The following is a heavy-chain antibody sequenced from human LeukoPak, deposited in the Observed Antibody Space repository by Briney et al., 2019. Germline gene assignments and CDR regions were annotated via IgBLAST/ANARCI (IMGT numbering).Heavy chain of an antibody. D-gene: IGHD3-16*01. CDR2: IRYDGSNK. CDR1: GFIFSDYV. V-gene: IGHV3-30*02. Sequence: PGGSLRLSCAASGFIFSDYVMNWVRQAPARGREGVAYIRYDGSNKYYTDSVKGRFTISRDNFKNTLYLQMNGLRAEATAVYYCSKFGHGYHFDNWGEGTLVTVSS. CDR3: SKFGHGYHFDN. J-gene: IGHJ4*02.